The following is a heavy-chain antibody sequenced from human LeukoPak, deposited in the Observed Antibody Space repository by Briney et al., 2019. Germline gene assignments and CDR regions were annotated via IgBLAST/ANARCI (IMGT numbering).Heavy chain of an antibody. CDR3: ARDDRLEQQLGD. CDR1: GYTFTSYG. CDR2: ISAYNGNT. V-gene: IGHV1-18*01. D-gene: IGHD6-13*01. J-gene: IGHJ4*02. Sequence: AAVKVSCKASGYTFTSYGISWVRQAPGQGLEWMGWISAYNGNTNYAQKLQGRVTMTTDTSTSTAYMELRSLRSDDTAVYYCARDDRLEQQLGDWGQGTLVTVSS.